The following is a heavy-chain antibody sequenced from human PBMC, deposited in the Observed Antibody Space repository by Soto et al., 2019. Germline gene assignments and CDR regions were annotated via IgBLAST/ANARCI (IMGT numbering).Heavy chain of an antibody. Sequence: GASVKVSCKASGFTFTSSAVQWVRQARGQRLEWIGWIVVGSGNTNYAQKFQERVTITRDMSTSTAYMELSSLRSEDTAVYYCAAGGYSGYVSPLYYYYYGMAVWGQGTTVTVSS. CDR2: IVVGSGNT. D-gene: IGHD5-12*01. CDR1: GFTFTSSA. CDR3: AAGGYSGYVSPLYYYYYGMAV. V-gene: IGHV1-58*01. J-gene: IGHJ6*02.